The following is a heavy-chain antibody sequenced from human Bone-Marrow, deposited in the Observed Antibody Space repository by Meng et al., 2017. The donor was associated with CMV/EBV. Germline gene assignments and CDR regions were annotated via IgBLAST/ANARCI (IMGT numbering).Heavy chain of an antibody. CDR3: ARDGHYDILTGYNWFDP. CDR1: GGSFSDYY. J-gene: IGHJ5*02. CDR2: INHSGST. Sequence: SETLSLTCAVYGGSFSDYYWSWIRQPPGKGLEWIGEINHSGSTNYIPSLKSRVTISLDTSKNQFSLKLSSVTAADTAVYYCARDGHYDILTGYNWFDPWGQGTLVTVYS. V-gene: IGHV4-34*01. D-gene: IGHD3-9*01.